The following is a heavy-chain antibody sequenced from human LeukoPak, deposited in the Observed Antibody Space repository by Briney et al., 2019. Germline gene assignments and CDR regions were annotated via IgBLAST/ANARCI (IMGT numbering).Heavy chain of an antibody. Sequence: SETLSLTCAVYGGSFSGYYWSWIRQHPGKGLEWIGYIYYSGSTYYNPSLKSRVTISVDTSKSQFSLKLSSVTAADTAVYYCARDYGGNSPWFDPWGQGTLVTVSS. CDR1: GGSFSGYY. CDR3: ARDYGGNSPWFDP. V-gene: IGHV4-31*11. J-gene: IGHJ5*02. CDR2: IYYSGST. D-gene: IGHD4-17*01.